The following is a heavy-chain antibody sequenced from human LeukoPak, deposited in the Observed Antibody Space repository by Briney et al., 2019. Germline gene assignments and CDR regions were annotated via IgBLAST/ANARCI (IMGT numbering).Heavy chain of an antibody. CDR2: ISDDGSNK. J-gene: IGHJ4*02. CDR3: ASSPTYCSSTSCYINY. Sequence: GGSLRLSCAASGFTFSSYGMHWDRQAPGKGLEWVAVISDDGSNKYYVDSVKGRFTTSRDNSKNTLYLQMNSLRAEDTAVFYCASSPTYCSSTSCYINYWGQGALVTVSS. CDR1: GFTFSSYG. V-gene: IGHV3-30*03. D-gene: IGHD2-2*02.